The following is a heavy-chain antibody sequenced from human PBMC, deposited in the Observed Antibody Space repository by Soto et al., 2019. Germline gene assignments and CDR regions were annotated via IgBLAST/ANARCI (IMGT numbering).Heavy chain of an antibody. CDR2: ISGAGVTT. J-gene: IGHJ4*02. CDR3: AREYYGLLTGYYTDY. D-gene: IGHD3-9*01. Sequence: EVPLVESGGDLVERWGSLRLSCAAYGFPFSSYWMHWVHHTPRKALDWVARISGAGVTTYYADSVTGRFTVSRDNAKNTLSLEISGLRAEDTAVYYCAREYYGLLTGYYTDYWGQGTLVSVSS. CDR1: GFPFSSYW. V-gene: IGHV3-74*01.